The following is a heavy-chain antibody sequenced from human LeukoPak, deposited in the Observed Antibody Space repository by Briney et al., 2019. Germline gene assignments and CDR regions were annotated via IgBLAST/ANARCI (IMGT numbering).Heavy chain of an antibody. D-gene: IGHD6-13*01. CDR3: ARDGIAAAGTYDDYYYMDV. CDR1: GFTFSSYA. J-gene: IGHJ6*03. CDR2: ISSNGGST. V-gene: IGHV3-64*01. Sequence: PGWSLRLSCAASGFTFSSYAMHWVRQAPGKGLEYVSAISSNGGSTYYANSVKGRFTISRDNSKNTLYLQMGSLRAEDMAVYYCARDGIAAAGTYDDYYYMDVWGKGTTVTVSS.